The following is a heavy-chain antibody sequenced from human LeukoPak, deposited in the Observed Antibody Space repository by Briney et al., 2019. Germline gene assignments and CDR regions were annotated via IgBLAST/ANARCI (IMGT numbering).Heavy chain of an antibody. CDR3: ARGYFDSSGYSNPFDY. CDR2: IHYSGTT. D-gene: IGHD3-22*01. CDR1: GGTISSSY. J-gene: IGHJ4*02. V-gene: IGHV4-59*01. Sequence: SETLSLTCSVSGGTISSSYWSWMRQPPGKGLEWIGYIHYSGTTKYNPSLQSRVTISVDTSKNQFSLNPRSVTAADTAVYYCARGYFDSSGYSNPFDYWGQGTLVTVSS.